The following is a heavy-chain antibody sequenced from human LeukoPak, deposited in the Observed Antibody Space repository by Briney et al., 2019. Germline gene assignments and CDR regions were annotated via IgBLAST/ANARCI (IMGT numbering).Heavy chain of an antibody. Sequence: GGSLRLSCAACGFTYSRYWMRWVGQAAGKGGEWVANIKHDGSDKYYVDSVKGLFTISRDNAKNSLYLQMNSLRAEDTAVYYCARDSHYYYYMDVWGKGTTVTVSS. CDR2: IKHDGSDK. V-gene: IGHV3-7*01. J-gene: IGHJ6*03. CDR1: GFTYSRYW. CDR3: ARDSHYYYYMDV.